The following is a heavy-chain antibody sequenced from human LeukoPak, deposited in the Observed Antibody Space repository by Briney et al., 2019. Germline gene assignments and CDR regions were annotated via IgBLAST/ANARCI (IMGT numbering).Heavy chain of an antibody. CDR2: VNGDGSST. Sequence: PGGSLRLSCAASRFTFTNHWMHWVRQAPGKGLMWVSRVNGDGSSTSYADSVEGRFTISRDNAKNTVYLQMNSLRVEDSAVYYCTRTGDSTGYTYYYDYWGQGTLVTVSS. V-gene: IGHV3-74*01. CDR3: TRTGDSTGYTYYYDY. D-gene: IGHD6-19*01. J-gene: IGHJ4*02. CDR1: RFTFTNHW.